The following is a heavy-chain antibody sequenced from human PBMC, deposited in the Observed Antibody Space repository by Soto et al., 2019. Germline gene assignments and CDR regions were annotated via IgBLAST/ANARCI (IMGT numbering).Heavy chain of an antibody. V-gene: IGHV3-11*06. Sequence: PGGSLRLSCAASGFTFSDYYMSWIRQAPGKGLEWVSYISSSSSYTNYADSVKGRFTIARDNAKNSLYLQMNSLRAEDTAVYYCARVKAVAFCMDVWGQGXTVTVYS. CDR3: ARVKAVAFCMDV. J-gene: IGHJ6*02. D-gene: IGHD6-19*01. CDR1: GFTFSDYY. CDR2: ISSSSSYT.